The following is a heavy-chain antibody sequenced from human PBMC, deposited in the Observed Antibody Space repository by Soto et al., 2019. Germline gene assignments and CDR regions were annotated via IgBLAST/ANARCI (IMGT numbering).Heavy chain of an antibody. Sequence: GGSLRLSCAASGFTFSSYWMSWVRQAPGKGLEWVANIKQDGSEKYYVDSVKGRFTISRDNAKNSLYLQMNSLRAEDTAVYYCARYSSSWYPNSDYWGQGTLVTVSS. V-gene: IGHV3-7*01. J-gene: IGHJ4*02. CDR2: IKQDGSEK. CDR1: GFTFSSYW. D-gene: IGHD6-13*01. CDR3: ARYSSSWYPNSDY.